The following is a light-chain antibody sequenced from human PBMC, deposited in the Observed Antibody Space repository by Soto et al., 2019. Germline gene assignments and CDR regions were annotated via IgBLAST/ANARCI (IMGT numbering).Light chain of an antibody. CDR3: QQSYSTTWT. J-gene: IGKJ1*01. V-gene: IGKV1-39*01. CDR2: AAS. CDR1: QSISIY. Sequence: DIQMSQSPSSLSASVGDRFTITCRASQSISIYLNWYQQKPGKAPKLLIYAASSLQSGVPSRFSGSGSGTDFTLTISSLQPEDFATYYCQQSYSTTWTFGQGTKVDIK.